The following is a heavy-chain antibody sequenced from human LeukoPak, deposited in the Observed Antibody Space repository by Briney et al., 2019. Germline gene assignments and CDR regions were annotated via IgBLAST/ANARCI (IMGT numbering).Heavy chain of an antibody. D-gene: IGHD1-1*01. CDR2: TSAHNDDT. Sequence: GASVKVSCKASGYTFTCYGISWVRQAPGQGLEWMGWTSAHNDDTNYAETLQGRLTMTTDISTSTAYMELTSLRSDDTAVYYCARDWDSRNDYFDPWGQGTLVIVSS. CDR3: ARDWDSRNDYFDP. J-gene: IGHJ4*02. V-gene: IGHV1-18*01. CDR1: GYTFTCYG.